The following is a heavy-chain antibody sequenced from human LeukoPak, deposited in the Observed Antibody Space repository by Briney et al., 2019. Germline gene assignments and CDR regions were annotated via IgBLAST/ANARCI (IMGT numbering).Heavy chain of an antibody. D-gene: IGHD6-19*01. CDR1: GFTFSRFA. J-gene: IGHJ4*02. Sequence: PGGSLRLSCSASGFTFSRFAMNWVRQAPGKGLEWVSAISGSGGSTYYADSVKGRFTISRDNSKNTLYLQMNSLRAEDTAVYYCAKGGQSGWYGYFDYWGQGTLVTVSS. CDR2: ISGSGGST. CDR3: AKGGQSGWYGYFDY. V-gene: IGHV3-23*01.